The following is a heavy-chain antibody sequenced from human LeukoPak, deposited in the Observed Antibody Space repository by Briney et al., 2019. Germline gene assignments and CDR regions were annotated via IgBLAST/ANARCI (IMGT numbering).Heavy chain of an antibody. Sequence: GESLKISCKGSGYTFTNYWVGWVRQMPGKGLEWMGIIYPSNSDTRYSPSFQGQVTISAVRSISTAYLQWSSLKASDTAMYYCASYDSSGYYYDYWGQGTLVTVSS. D-gene: IGHD3-22*01. CDR2: IYPSNSDT. J-gene: IGHJ4*02. CDR3: ASYDSSGYYYDY. CDR1: GYTFTNYW. V-gene: IGHV5-51*01.